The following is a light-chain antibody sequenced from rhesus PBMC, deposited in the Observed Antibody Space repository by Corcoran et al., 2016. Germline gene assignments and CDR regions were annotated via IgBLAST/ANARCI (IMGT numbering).Light chain of an antibody. CDR1: SSVSTSN. V-gene: IGKV3-35*01. CDR3: QQGNSLPWT. CDR2: RIS. Sequence: EIVLTQSPTSMAVSQGERVTISCTASSSVSTSNLHWYQQKQGFPPRLLVYRISILASGVPARFSGSGSGTSYKLTISSMEVDDAANYDCQQGNSLPWTFGQGTKVEIK. J-gene: IGKJ1*01.